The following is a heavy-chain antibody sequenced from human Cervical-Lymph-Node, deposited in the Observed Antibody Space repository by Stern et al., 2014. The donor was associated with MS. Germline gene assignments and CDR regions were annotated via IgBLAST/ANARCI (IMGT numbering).Heavy chain of an antibody. CDR3: ARSGYGYSFDY. D-gene: IGHD5-18*01. CDR1: GFTFSEYG. J-gene: IGHJ4*02. Sequence: VQLVQSGGGLVQPGGSLRLSCVTSGFTFSEYGMRWVRQAPGKGLEWISYISSRRSTICYADSVKCLFTISRDNATNSLYLQMNSLRAEDTAVYYCARSGYGYSFDYWGQGTLVTVSS. V-gene: IGHV3-48*04. CDR2: ISSRRSTI.